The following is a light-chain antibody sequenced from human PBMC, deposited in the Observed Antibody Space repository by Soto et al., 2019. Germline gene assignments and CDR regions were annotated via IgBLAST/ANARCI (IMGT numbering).Light chain of an antibody. Sequence: QSVLTQPASVSGSPGQSITISCTGTSSDVGGYNYVSWYQQHPGKAPKLMIYEVSNRPSGVSNRFSGSKSGNTASLTISGLQAEDEADYYCSSYTSSSTGVFXTGTK. CDR2: EVS. CDR1: SSDVGGYNY. J-gene: IGLJ1*01. CDR3: SSYTSSSTGV. V-gene: IGLV2-14*01.